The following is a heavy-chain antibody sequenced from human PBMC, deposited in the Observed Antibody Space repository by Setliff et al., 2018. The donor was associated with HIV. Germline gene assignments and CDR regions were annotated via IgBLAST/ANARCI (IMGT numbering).Heavy chain of an antibody. CDR3: ARFVGSSSGVDY. Sequence: SETLSLTCTVSGDSITSYYWSRIRQPPGKGLEWIGEINHSGSTNYNPSLKNRVTISVDTSKNQFSLKLSSVTAADTAVYYCARFVGSSSGVDYWGQGTLVTVSS. CDR2: INHSGST. V-gene: IGHV4-34*01. J-gene: IGHJ4*02. CDR1: GDSITSYY. D-gene: IGHD6-6*01.